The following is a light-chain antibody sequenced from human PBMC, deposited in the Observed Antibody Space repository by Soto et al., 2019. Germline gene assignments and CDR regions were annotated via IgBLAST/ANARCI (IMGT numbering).Light chain of an antibody. J-gene: IGKJ4*01. CDR2: DAS. V-gene: IGKV3-20*01. CDR3: QQFSSYPLT. Sequence: EFVLTQSPGSLSLSPVGGGHLXILPSQTVRNNYLAWYQQKPGQAPRLLIYDASSRATGIPDRFSGGGSGTDFTLTISRLEPEDFAVYYCQQFSSYPLTFGGGTKVDIK. CDR1: QTVRNNY.